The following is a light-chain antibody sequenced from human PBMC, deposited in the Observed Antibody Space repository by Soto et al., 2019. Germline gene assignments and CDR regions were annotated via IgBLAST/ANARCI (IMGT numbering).Light chain of an antibody. CDR3: QVWDIGSGVI. V-gene: IGLV3-21*04. CDR2: YDT. J-gene: IGLJ2*01. Sequence: SYELTQPPAVSVAPGKTAKITCGGSNIGSKSVHWYQQKPGQAPVLVIYYDTDRPSGVPERLSGSNSGSTVALTISRVEAGDEADYYCQVWDIGSGVIFGGGTQLTVL. CDR1: NIGSKS.